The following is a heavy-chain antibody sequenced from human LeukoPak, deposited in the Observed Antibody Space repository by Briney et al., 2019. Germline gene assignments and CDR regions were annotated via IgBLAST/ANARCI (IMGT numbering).Heavy chain of an antibody. CDR2: IKEDGSEK. CDR1: GFTFNYYW. V-gene: IGHV3-7*01. D-gene: IGHD3-3*01. CDR3: VREGPPQGRPWSGYYPFGF. Sequence: GGSLRLSCAASGFTFNYYWMTWVRQSPNKGLEWLANIKEDGSEKHYMDAVKGRFAISRDNAKNSLFLQMYSLTVEDTAVYYCVREGPPQGRPWSGYYPFGFWGQGTLVTVSS. J-gene: IGHJ4*02.